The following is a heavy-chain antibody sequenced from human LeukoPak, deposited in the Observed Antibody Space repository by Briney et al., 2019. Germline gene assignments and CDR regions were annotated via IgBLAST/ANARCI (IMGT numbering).Heavy chain of an antibody. CDR3: ARGANRGDY. J-gene: IGHJ4*02. D-gene: IGHD7-27*01. CDR2: IWYDGSDA. V-gene: IGHV3-33*08. Sequence: GRSLRLSCAASGFTFRSNGMHWVRQAPGRGLEWVTYIWYDGSDADYADPVKGRFTISRDNAKNTLYLQMNSLRAEDTAVYYCARGANRGDYWGQGTPVTVSS. CDR1: GFTFRSNG.